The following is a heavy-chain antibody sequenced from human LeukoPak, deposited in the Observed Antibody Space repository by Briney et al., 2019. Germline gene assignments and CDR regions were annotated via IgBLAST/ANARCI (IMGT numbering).Heavy chain of an antibody. Sequence: GGSLRLSCAASGFTFSSYWMSWVRQAPGKGMEWLANIKQDGSEKYYVDSVKGRFTISKDNAKNSLYLQMNSLRAEDTAVYYCARGITMVRGVIIGFAFDIWGQGTMVTVSS. CDR2: IKQDGSEK. J-gene: IGHJ3*02. D-gene: IGHD3-10*01. CDR3: ARGITMVRGVIIGFAFDI. V-gene: IGHV3-7*04. CDR1: GFTFSSYW.